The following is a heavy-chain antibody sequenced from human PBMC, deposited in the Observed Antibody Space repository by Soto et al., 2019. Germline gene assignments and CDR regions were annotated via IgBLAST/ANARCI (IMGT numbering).Heavy chain of an antibody. CDR1: GGTVSSGGYY. Sequence: PSVTQSLTWTVSGGTVSSGGYYWSRMRQPPGKGLEWIGYIYYSGSTNYNPSLKSRVTISVDTSKNQFSLKLSSVTAADTAVYYCARVGVIAAAGMDFDYWGQGTLVSVSS. CDR2: IYYSGST. J-gene: IGHJ4*02. D-gene: IGHD6-13*01. CDR3: ARVGVIAAAGMDFDY. V-gene: IGHV4-61*08.